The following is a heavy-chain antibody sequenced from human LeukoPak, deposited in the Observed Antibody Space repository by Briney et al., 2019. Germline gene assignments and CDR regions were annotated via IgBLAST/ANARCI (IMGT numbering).Heavy chain of an antibody. V-gene: IGHV1-69*13. CDR1: GYTLTELS. CDR2: IIPIFGTA. Sequence: SVKVSCKVSGYTLTELSMHWVRQAPGKGLEWMGGIIPIFGTANYAQKFQGRVTITADESTSTAYMELSSLRSEDTAVYYCARYCSGGSCYSLFDPWGQGTLVTVSS. J-gene: IGHJ5*02. CDR3: ARYCSGGSCYSLFDP. D-gene: IGHD2-15*01.